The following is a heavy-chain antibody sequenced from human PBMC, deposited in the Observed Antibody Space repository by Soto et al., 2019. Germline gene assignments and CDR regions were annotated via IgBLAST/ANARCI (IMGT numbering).Heavy chain of an antibody. Sequence: QVQLVQSGAEVKKPGASVKVSCKASAYTFTSYGISWVRQAPGQGLEWMGWISPDNGHTNYAQKLQGRVTMTTETSPTTAYRELRSLTSDETAVYYWARRSMDYYYGLDDWGQGTTVTVSS. CDR3: ARRSMDYYYGLDD. CDR2: ISPDNGHT. CDR1: AYTFTSYG. D-gene: IGHD2-2*01. V-gene: IGHV1-18*01. J-gene: IGHJ6*02.